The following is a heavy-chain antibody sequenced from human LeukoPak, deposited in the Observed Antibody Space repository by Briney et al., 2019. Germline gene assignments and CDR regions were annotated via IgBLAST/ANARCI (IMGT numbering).Heavy chain of an antibody. J-gene: IGHJ4*02. Sequence: GGSLRLSCAASGFTFTSHWMSWVRQAPGKGLEWVARMNLDGSEKYYVDSVKGRFTISRDNAKTSLYLEMNSLRAEDTAVYYCARDSTYCTNGVCYTRFDYWGQGTLVTVSS. CDR1: GFTFTSHW. D-gene: IGHD2-8*01. CDR3: ARDSTYCTNGVCYTRFDY. CDR2: MNLDGSEK. V-gene: IGHV3-7*01.